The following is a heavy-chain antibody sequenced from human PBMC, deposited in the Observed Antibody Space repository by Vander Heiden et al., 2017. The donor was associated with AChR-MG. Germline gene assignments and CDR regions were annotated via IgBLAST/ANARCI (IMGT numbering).Heavy chain of an antibody. CDR1: GGTFSSYA. Sequence: QVQLVQSGAEVKKPGSSVTVSCKASGGTFSSYAISWVPQAPGQGLEWMEGIIPIFGTANYAQKFQGRVTITADESTSTAYMELSSLRSEDTAVYYCARDKGRKLRFLEWLSRDYYYYMDVWGKGTTVTVS. CDR3: ARDKGRKLRFLEWLSRDYYYYMDV. V-gene: IGHV1-69*01. J-gene: IGHJ6*03. CDR2: IIPIFGTA. D-gene: IGHD3-3*01.